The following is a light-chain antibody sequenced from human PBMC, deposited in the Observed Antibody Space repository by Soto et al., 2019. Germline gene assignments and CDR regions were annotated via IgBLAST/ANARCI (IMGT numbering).Light chain of an antibody. CDR3: QSFDSSLSNTWL. CDR2: GVT. V-gene: IGLV1-40*01. J-gene: IGLJ3*02. CDR1: WSNIGGGYE. Sequence: QSVLTQPPSVSGAPGQWVTISCTGGWSNIGGGYEVHWYQQLPGTAPKLLIYGVTNRPSGVPDRFSGSRSGTSASLAITGLQAHDEGDYSCQSFDSSLSNTWLFGGGTKLTVL.